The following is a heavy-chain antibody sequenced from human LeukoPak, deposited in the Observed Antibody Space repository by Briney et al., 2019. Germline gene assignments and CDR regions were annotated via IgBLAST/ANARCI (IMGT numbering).Heavy chain of an antibody. Sequence: GGSLRLSCAASGFTFSSYGMHWVRQAPGKGLEWVAVIWYDRSNQYYADSVKGRFTISRDDSKNTVHLQMSSLRAEDTAVYYCVKDLSGWYSFDYWGQGTLVTVSS. J-gene: IGHJ4*02. V-gene: IGHV3-30*02. CDR2: IWYDRSNQ. D-gene: IGHD6-19*01. CDR3: VKDLSGWYSFDY. CDR1: GFTFSSYG.